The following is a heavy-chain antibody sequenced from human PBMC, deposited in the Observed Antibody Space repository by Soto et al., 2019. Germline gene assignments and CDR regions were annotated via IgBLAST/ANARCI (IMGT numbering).Heavy chain of an antibody. J-gene: IGHJ6*02. D-gene: IGHD2-2*01. CDR3: TRSVPAAIPDV. Sequence: GGSLRLSCTASGFTFCDYAMSWFRQAPGKGLEWVGFIRSKAYGGTTEYAASVKGRFTISRDDSKSIAYLQMNSLKTEDTAVYYCTRSVPAAIPDVWGQGTTVTVSS. V-gene: IGHV3-49*03. CDR2: IRSKAYGGTT. CDR1: GFTFCDYA.